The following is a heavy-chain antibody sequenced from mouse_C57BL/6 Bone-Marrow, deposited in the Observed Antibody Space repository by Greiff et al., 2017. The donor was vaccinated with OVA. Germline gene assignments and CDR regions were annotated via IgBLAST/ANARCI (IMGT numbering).Heavy chain of an antibody. CDR1: GYAFPNYL. D-gene: IGHD3-2*02. J-gene: IGHJ3*01. CDR3: ARSTAQAIAY. Sequence: QVQLKESGAELVRPGTSVKVSCKASGYAFPNYLIEWVKQRPGQGLEWIGVIYPGSGGTISNEKFKGKATLTADKSSSTAYKQLSSLTSEESAVYCCARSTAQAIAYWGQGTLVTVSA. CDR2: IYPGSGGT. V-gene: IGHV1-54*01.